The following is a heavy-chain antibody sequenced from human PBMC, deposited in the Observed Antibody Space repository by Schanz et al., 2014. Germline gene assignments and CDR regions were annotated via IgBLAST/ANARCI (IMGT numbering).Heavy chain of an antibody. V-gene: IGHV3-30*02. D-gene: IGHD1-26*01. CDR1: RFAFSNCG. J-gene: IGHJ6*02. Sequence: QAQLVESGGGVVQPGGSLRLSCAASRFAFSNCGMHWVRQAPGKGLEWVAFIRYDGSNKYYADSVKGRFTTSRDNSKNTMYLQMNSLRAEDTAVYYCVKDLQRELLRDDHYYGMDVWGQGTTVTVSS. CDR2: IRYDGSNK. CDR3: VKDLQRELLRDDHYYGMDV.